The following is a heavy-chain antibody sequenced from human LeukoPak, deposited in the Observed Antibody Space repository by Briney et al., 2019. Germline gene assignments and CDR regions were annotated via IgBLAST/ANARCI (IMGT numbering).Heavy chain of an antibody. CDR3: AKGDVLPSYPTFDY. J-gene: IGHJ4*01. Sequence: GGSLRLSCAASGFTFSDYYMSWIRQAPGKGLEWVSYISSSGSTIYYADSVKGRFTISRDNAKNSLYLQMHSLRAEDTAVYYCAKGDVLPSYPTFDYWGQGTLVTVSS. CDR2: ISSSGSTI. D-gene: IGHD3-9*01. CDR1: GFTFSDYY. V-gene: IGHV3-11*01.